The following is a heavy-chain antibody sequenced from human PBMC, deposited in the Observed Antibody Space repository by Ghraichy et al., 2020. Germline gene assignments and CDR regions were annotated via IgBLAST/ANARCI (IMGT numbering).Heavy chain of an antibody. CDR3: ARDLGTDNFGAVNPRYYMDV. Sequence: SQTLSLTCAISGDSVSSNSAAWNWIRQSPSRGLEWLGRTYYRSKWYNDYAVSVKSRITINPDTSKNQFSLQLNSVTPEDTAVYYCARDLGTDNFGAVNPRYYMDVWGKGTTVTVSS. J-gene: IGHJ6*03. V-gene: IGHV6-1*01. CDR1: GDSVSSNSAA. CDR2: TYYRSKWYN. D-gene: IGHD3-10*01.